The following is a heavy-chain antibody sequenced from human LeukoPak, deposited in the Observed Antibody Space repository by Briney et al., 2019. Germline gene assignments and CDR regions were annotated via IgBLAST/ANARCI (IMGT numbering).Heavy chain of an antibody. Sequence: PGGSLRLSCAASGFTFSSYSMNWVRQAPGKGLEWVSSISSSSSYIYYADSVKGRFTISRDNSKNTLYLQMNSLRAEDTAVYYCAKDEDIAVAGTGDYWGQGTLVTVSS. CDR3: AKDEDIAVAGTGDY. CDR2: ISSSSSYI. D-gene: IGHD6-19*01. V-gene: IGHV3-21*04. J-gene: IGHJ4*02. CDR1: GFTFSSYS.